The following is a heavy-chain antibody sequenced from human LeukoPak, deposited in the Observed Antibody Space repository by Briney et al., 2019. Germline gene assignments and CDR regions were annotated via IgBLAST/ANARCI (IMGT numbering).Heavy chain of an antibody. CDR3: AGASYDSSGVH. V-gene: IGHV4-59*01. D-gene: IGHD3-22*01. Sequence: PSAALSLPCTVAGGSIRSYYWSWIRQPPGKGLEGIGYIYYSGSTNYNPSLKRRVTISVDTSKTQFSLKLSSVTAADTAVYYCAGASYDSSGVHWGQGTLVTVSS. CDR2: IYYSGST. CDR1: GGSIRSYY. J-gene: IGHJ4*02.